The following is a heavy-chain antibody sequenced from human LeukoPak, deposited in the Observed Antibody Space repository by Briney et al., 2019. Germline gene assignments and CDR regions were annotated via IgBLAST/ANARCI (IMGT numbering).Heavy chain of an antibody. Sequence: AGGSLRLSCAASGFTFSNYYMTWIRQAPGKGLQWTSFISDSGNTIYYADSVEGRFTISRDNAKNSLYLQMHSLRAEDTAMYYCARSTLPGRSGRTEFFQHWGQGTLVTVSS. CDR1: GFTFSNYY. CDR2: ISDSGNTI. J-gene: IGHJ1*01. CDR3: ARSTLPGRSGRTEFFQH. D-gene: IGHD6-19*01. V-gene: IGHV3-11*01.